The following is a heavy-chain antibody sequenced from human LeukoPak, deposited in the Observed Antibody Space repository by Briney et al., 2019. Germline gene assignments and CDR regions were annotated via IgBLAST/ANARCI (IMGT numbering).Heavy chain of an antibody. CDR1: GGSISSYY. D-gene: IGHD5-12*01. CDR3: ARGWLNNFDY. J-gene: IGHJ4*02. V-gene: IGHV4-39*07. Sequence: KASETLSLTCTVSGGSISSYYWSWIRQPPGKGLEWIGSIYYSGSTYYNPSLKSRVTISVDTSKNQFSLKLSSVTAADTAVYYCARGWLNNFDYWGQGTLVTVSS. CDR2: IYYSGST.